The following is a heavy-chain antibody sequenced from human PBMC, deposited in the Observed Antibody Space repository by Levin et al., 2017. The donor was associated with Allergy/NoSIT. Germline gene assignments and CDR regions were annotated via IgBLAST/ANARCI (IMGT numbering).Heavy chain of an antibody. CDR2: IYPGDSDT. CDR1: GYSFTSYW. CDR3: ARRGGYDGHYYYGMDV. Sequence: GESLKISCKGSGYSFTSYWIGWVRQMPGKGLEWMGIIYPGDSDTRYSPSFQGQVTISADKSISTAYLQWSSLKASDTAMYYCARRGGYDGHYYYGMDVWGQGTTVTVSS. J-gene: IGHJ6*02. D-gene: IGHD5-12*01. V-gene: IGHV5-51*01.